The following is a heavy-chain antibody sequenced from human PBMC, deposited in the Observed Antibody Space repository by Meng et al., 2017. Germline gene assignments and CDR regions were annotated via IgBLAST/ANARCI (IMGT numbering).Heavy chain of an antibody. CDR3: ARVVPEYCSGGSCFGWPRCAFAL. Sequence: ASVKVSCKASGYTFTGYYMHWVRQAPGQGLEWMGWINPNSGGTNYAQKFQGRVTMTRDTSISTAYMELSRLRSDDTAVYYCARVVPEYCSGGSCFGWPRCAFALWGQGKTV. CDR2: INPNSGGT. D-gene: IGHD2-15*01. J-gene: IGHJ3*01. V-gene: IGHV1-2*02. CDR1: GYTFTGYY.